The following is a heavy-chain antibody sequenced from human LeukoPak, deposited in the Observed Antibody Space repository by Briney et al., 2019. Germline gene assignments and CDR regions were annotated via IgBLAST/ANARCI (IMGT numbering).Heavy chain of an antibody. Sequence: GDSLRLSFAASGFTFSSYAMSWVRQAPGKGLEWVSAISGSGGSTYYADSVKGRFTISRDNSKNTLYLQMNSLRAEDTAVYYCARDAYYYDSSGYYPEGFQHWGQGTLVTVSS. V-gene: IGHV3-23*01. CDR1: GFTFSSYA. D-gene: IGHD3-22*01. J-gene: IGHJ1*01. CDR2: ISGSGGST. CDR3: ARDAYYYDSSGYYPEGFQH.